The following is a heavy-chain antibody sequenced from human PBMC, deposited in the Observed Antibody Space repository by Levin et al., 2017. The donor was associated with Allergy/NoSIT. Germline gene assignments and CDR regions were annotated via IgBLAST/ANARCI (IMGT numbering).Heavy chain of an antibody. CDR3: ARGRDGYRMFDL. J-gene: IGHJ4*02. Sequence: GGSLRLSCEASGSTFADSWIGWLRQPSGKGLEWVGVIDPSDSDTRYRPSFQGQVTISVDRSIDIAFLQWTSLKASDRAIYYCARGRDGYRMFDLWGQGTLVTVSS. CDR1: GSTFADSW. CDR2: IDPSDSDT. V-gene: IGHV5-51*01. D-gene: IGHD5-24*01.